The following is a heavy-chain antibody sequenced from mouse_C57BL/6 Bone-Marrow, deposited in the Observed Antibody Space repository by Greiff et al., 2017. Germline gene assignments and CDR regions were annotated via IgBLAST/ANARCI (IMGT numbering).Heavy chain of an antibody. CDR2: IYPGSGST. CDR1: GYTFTSYW. Sequence: QVQLQQPGAELVKPGASVKMSCKASGYTFTSYWINWVKQRPGQGLEWLGDIYPGSGSTNYNEKFKGKATLTVDTSSSPAYMQLSSLMSEDSAVYYFARHAYYYCSSPFAYWGQGTLVTVSA. D-gene: IGHD1-1*01. J-gene: IGHJ3*01. CDR3: ARHAYYYCSSPFAY. V-gene: IGHV1-55*01.